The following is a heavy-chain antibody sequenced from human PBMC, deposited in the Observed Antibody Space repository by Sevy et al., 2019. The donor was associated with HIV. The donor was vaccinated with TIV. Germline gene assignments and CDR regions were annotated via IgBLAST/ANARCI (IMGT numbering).Heavy chain of an antibody. CDR2: IYYSGST. CDR3: AVITIFGVVTDNWFDP. Sequence: SETRSLTCTVSGGAISSSSYYWGWIRQPPGKGLEWIGSIYYSGSTYYNPSLKSRVTISVDTSKNQVSLKLSSVTAADTAVYYCAVITIFGVVTDNWFDPWGQGTRVTVSS. J-gene: IGHJ5*02. CDR1: GGAISSSSYY. D-gene: IGHD3-3*01. V-gene: IGHV4-39*01.